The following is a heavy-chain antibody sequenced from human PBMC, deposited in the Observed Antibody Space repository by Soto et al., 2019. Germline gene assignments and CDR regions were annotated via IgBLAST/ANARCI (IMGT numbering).Heavy chain of an antibody. V-gene: IGHV3-53*04. CDR3: ARGREVAGTEHFDY. CDR2: IYSGGST. Sequence: EVQLVESGGGLVQPGGSLRLSCAASGFTVSSNYMSWVRQAPGKGLEWVSVIYSGGSTYYAGSVKGRFTISSHNSKNTLYLQMNSLRAGDTAVYYCARGREVAGTEHFDYWGQGTLVTVSS. D-gene: IGHD6-19*01. J-gene: IGHJ4*02. CDR1: GFTVSSNY.